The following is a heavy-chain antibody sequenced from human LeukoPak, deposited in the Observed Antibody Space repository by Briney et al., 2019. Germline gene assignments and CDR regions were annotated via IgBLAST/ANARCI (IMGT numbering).Heavy chain of an antibody. CDR2: ISSDGSST. D-gene: IGHD3-10*01. CDR1: GFTFSSYW. Sequence: GGSLRLSCAASGFTFSSYWMHWARQGPGKGLVWVSRISSDGSSTKYADSVKGRFTISRDNAKNTLYLQMNSLRVEDTAVYYCAKDRGITMVRGVIMGLDYWGQGTLVTVSS. CDR3: AKDRGITMVRGVIMGLDY. J-gene: IGHJ4*02. V-gene: IGHV3-74*01.